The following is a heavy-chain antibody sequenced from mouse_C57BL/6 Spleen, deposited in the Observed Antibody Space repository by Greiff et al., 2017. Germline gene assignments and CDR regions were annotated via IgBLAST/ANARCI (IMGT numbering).Heavy chain of an antibody. V-gene: IGHV1-69*01. CDR1: GYTFTSYW. J-gene: IGHJ1*03. D-gene: IGHD2-10*01. CDR2: IDPSDSYT. Sequence: QVQLKQPGAELVMPGASVKLSCKASGYTFTSYWMHWVKQRPGQGLEWIGEIDPSDSYTNYNQKFKGKSTLTVDKSSSTAYMQLSSLTSEDSAVYYCARKGLPGYFDVWGTGTTVTVSS. CDR3: ARKGLPGYFDV.